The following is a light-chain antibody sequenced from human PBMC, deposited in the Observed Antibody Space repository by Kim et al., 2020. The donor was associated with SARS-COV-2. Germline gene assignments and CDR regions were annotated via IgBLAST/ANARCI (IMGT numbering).Light chain of an antibody. J-gene: IGKJ4*01. CDR3: QQSSFFPRT. Sequence: DVQMTQSPSSVSASVGDRVTITCRASQSISNWLVWYQQKPGKAPKVLISDVSRLQSGVPSRFRGSGFGTEFTLTISSLQPDDFATYYCQQSSFFPRTFGGGTKVDIK. V-gene: IGKV1-12*01. CDR1: QSISNW. CDR2: DVS.